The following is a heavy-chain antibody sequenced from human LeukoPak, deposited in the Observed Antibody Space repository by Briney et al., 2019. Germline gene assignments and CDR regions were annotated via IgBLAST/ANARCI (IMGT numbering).Heavy chain of an antibody. CDR2: IYYSGST. CDR3: ARWSIAAAGTGDDY. D-gene: IGHD6-13*01. V-gene: IGHV4-39*01. CDR1: GGSISSSSYY. J-gene: IGHJ4*02. Sequence: SETLSLTCTVSGGSISSSSYYWGWIRQPPGKGLEWIGSIYYSGSTYYNPSLKSRVTISVDTSKNQFSLKLSSVTAADTAVYYCARWSIAAAGTGDDYWGQGTLVTVSS.